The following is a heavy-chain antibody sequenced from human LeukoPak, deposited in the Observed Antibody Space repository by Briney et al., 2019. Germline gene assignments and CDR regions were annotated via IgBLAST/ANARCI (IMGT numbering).Heavy chain of an antibody. CDR2: IYYGGTT. D-gene: IGHD2-21*01. CDR3: ARRGLVVVPL. V-gene: IGHV4-39*01. J-gene: IGHJ4*02. CDR1: GGSVGSSDSY. Sequence: SETLSLTCTVSGGSVGSSDSYWGWAGRPPGKGREWVGSIYYGGTTHYNPSLKSRVTVSVDTSKNQFSLSLTSVTAADTAVYYCARRGLVVVPLWGQGTLVTVSS.